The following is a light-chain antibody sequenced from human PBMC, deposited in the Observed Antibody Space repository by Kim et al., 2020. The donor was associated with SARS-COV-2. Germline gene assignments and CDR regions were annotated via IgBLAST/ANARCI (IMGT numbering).Light chain of an antibody. Sequence: DIQMTQSPSSLSASVGDGVTITCRASQGISNYLAWYQQKPGRVPRVLIYSASALLSGVPSRFSGSRSGTDFTLTISSLQPEDVATYYCQKYDSDPWTFGQGTKVDIK. V-gene: IGKV1-27*01. CDR3: QKYDSDPWT. J-gene: IGKJ1*01. CDR2: SAS. CDR1: QGISNY.